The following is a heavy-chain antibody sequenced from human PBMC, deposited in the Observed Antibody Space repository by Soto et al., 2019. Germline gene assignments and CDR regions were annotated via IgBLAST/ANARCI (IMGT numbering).Heavy chain of an antibody. CDR2: ISASGGTT. Sequence: VQLLESGGGLEQPGGSLRLSCAASGFTFSSYAMSWARQAPGKGLEWVSFISASGGTTYYVDSVKGRFTISREASKNKPNLPMNSLRAEDTAIYYCATFIVLFGAPGWGRPMDVWGPGTAVTVSS. J-gene: IGHJ6*02. CDR1: GFTFSSYA. CDR3: ATFIVLFGAPGWGRPMDV. D-gene: IGHD3-16*01. V-gene: IGHV3-23*01.